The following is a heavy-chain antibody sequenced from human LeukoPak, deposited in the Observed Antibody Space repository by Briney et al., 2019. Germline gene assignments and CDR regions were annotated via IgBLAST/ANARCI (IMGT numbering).Heavy chain of an antibody. CDR3: TTDPEVAVAGIVGATTFDY. Sequence: PGGSLRLSCVASGITFSTFALTWVRQAPGKGLEWVSALSRDGANTYYADSAKGRFTISRDNANNLLYLQMDSLRAEDTAVYYCTTDPEVAVAGIVGATTFDYWGQGTLVTVSS. J-gene: IGHJ4*02. CDR2: LSRDGANT. V-gene: IGHV3-23*01. D-gene: IGHD1-26*01. CDR1: GITFSTFA.